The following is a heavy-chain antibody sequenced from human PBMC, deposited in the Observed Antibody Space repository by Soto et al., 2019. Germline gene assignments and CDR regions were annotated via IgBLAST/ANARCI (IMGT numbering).Heavy chain of an antibody. CDR2: INHSGST. J-gene: IGHJ4*02. Sequence: QVQLQQWGAGLLKPSETLSLTCAVYGGSFSGYYWSWIRQPPGKGLEWIGEINHSGSTNYNPSPKSRVTISVDTSKNQFSLKLSSVTAADTAVYYCARRIAARPADYWGQGTLVTVSS. D-gene: IGHD6-6*01. V-gene: IGHV4-34*01. CDR1: GGSFSGYY. CDR3: ARRIAARPADY.